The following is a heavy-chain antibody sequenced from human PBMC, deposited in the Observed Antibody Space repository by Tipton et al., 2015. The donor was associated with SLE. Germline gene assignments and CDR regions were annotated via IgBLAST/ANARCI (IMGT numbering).Heavy chain of an antibody. CDR1: DGSISSSNW. CDR2: IYHSGST. V-gene: IGHV4-4*02. D-gene: IGHD3-16*01. Sequence: TLSLTCSVSDGSISSSNWWSWVRQPSGKGLEWIGEIYHSGSTNYNPSLKSRVTISVDTSKNQFSLKLSSVTAADTAVYYCARGLGLLRQPLSYWGQGTLVTVSS. J-gene: IGHJ4*02. CDR3: ARGLGLLRQPLSY.